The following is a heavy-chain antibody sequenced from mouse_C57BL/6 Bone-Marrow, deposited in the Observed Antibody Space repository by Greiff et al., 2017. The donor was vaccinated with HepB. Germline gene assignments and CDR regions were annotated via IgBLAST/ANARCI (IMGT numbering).Heavy chain of an antibody. J-gene: IGHJ4*01. CDR3: ARHIFYYYCSSYDPGAMDY. V-gene: IGHV5-12*01. CDR2: ISNGGGST. Sequence: EVNVVESGGGLVQPGGSLKLSCAASGFTFSDYYMYWVRQTPEKRLEWVAYISNGGGSTYYPDTVKGRFTLSRDNAKNTLYLQMSRLKSEDTAMYYCARHIFYYYCSSYDPGAMDYWGQGTSVTVSS. D-gene: IGHD1-1*01. CDR1: GFTFSDYY.